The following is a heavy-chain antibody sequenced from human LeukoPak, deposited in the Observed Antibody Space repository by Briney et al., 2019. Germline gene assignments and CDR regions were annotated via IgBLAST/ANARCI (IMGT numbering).Heavy chain of an antibody. D-gene: IGHD3-22*01. Sequence: SVKVSCKASGGTFISYAISWVRQAQGRGIEWMGRIIPIFGTANYSQKFQGRVTITTDESTSTAYMELSSLRSEDTAVYYCARDLGYYDSSGSNFDYWGQGTLVTVSS. CDR3: ARDLGYYDSSGSNFDY. J-gene: IGHJ4*02. V-gene: IGHV1-69*05. CDR1: GGTFISYA. CDR2: IIPIFGTA.